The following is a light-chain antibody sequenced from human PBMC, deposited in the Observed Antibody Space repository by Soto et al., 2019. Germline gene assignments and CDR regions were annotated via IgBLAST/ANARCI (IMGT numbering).Light chain of an antibody. Sequence: EIVMTQSPATLSVSPGERATLSCRASQSVSSSYLAWCQQKPGQAPRLLIYGASSRATGIPDRFSGSGSGTEFTLTISSLQSEDFAVYYCQQYGSSGTFGQGTKV. CDR1: QSVSSSY. J-gene: IGKJ1*01. CDR3: QQYGSSGT. CDR2: GAS. V-gene: IGKV3-20*01.